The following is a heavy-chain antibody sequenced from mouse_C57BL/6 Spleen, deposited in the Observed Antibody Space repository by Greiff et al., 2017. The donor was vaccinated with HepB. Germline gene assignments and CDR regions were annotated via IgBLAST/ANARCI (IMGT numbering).Heavy chain of an antibody. J-gene: IGHJ3*01. CDR3: ARRGYDYGPFAY. CDR2: IYPGDGDT. Sequence: VQLQQSGAELVKPGASVKISCKASGYAFSSYWMNWVKQRPGKGLEWIGQIYPGDGDTNYNGKFKGKATLTADKSSSTAYMQLSSLTSEDSAVYFCARRGYDYGPFAYWGQGTLVTVSA. V-gene: IGHV1-80*01. CDR1: GYAFSSYW. D-gene: IGHD2-4*01.